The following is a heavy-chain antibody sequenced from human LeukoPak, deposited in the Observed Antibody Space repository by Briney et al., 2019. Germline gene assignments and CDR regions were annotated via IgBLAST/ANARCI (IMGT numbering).Heavy chain of an antibody. CDR3: ARSGGLGYCSSTSCPFSWFDP. D-gene: IGHD2-2*01. Sequence: SETLSLTCTVSGGSISSGGYYWSWIRQHPGKGLEWIGYIYYSGSTYYNPSLKSRVTISVDTSKNQFSLKLSSVTAADTAVYYCARSGGLGYCSSTSCPFSWFDPWGQGTLVTVSS. CDR1: GGSISSGGYY. CDR2: IYYSGST. V-gene: IGHV4-31*03. J-gene: IGHJ5*02.